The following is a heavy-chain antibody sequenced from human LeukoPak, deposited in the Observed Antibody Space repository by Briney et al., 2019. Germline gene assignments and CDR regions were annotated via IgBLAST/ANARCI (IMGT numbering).Heavy chain of an antibody. CDR1: GFTFTSYS. Sequence: YPGGSLRLSCAASGFTFTSYSMNWVRQAPGKGLEWVSTISGGSGSTYYADSVKGRFTISRDNSKNTLYLQVNSLRAEDTAVYYCAKGGKWDVTPFDYWGQGTLVTVSS. CDR2: ISGGSGST. D-gene: IGHD1-26*01. V-gene: IGHV3-23*01. J-gene: IGHJ4*02. CDR3: AKGGKWDVTPFDY.